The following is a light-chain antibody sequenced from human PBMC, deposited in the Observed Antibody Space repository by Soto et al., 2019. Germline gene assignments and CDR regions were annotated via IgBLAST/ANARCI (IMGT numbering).Light chain of an antibody. V-gene: IGKV1-5*03. J-gene: IGKJ3*01. CDR3: QQYDTYPLT. CDR1: QSISNW. Sequence: LQMPQSPSTLSASVKDRVTITCRASQSISNWLAWYQQKPGKAPNLLIYKASSLESGVPSRFSGSGSGTEFTLTISSLQPDDFATYYCQQYDTYPLTFGPGTKVAI. CDR2: KAS.